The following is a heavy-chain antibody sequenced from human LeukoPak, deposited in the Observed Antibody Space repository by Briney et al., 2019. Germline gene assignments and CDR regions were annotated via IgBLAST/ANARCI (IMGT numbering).Heavy chain of an antibody. CDR1: GESITTHY. D-gene: IGHD2-2*01. J-gene: IGHJ4*02. Sequence: PSETLSLTCTVSGESITTHYWTWIRQPPGKGLEWIGYVYDTGSTDYNPSLKSRVTISVDTSKNQFSLRLNSVTAADTAIYYCAREKIAMRAFDSWGQGTLVTVSS. V-gene: IGHV4-59*11. CDR3: AREKIAMRAFDS. CDR2: VYDTGST.